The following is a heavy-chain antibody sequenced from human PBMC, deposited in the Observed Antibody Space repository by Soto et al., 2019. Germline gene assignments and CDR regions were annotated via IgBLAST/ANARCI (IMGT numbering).Heavy chain of an antibody. Sequence: GGSLRLSCAASGFTFSSYAMSWVRQAPGKGLEWVSAISGSGGSTYYADSVKGRLTISRDNSKNTLYLQMNSLRAEDTAVYYCAKDPDSSGSLPGNYFDYWGQGTLVTVSS. D-gene: IGHD6-19*01. J-gene: IGHJ4*02. V-gene: IGHV3-23*01. CDR3: AKDPDSSGSLPGNYFDY. CDR1: GFTFSSYA. CDR2: ISGSGGST.